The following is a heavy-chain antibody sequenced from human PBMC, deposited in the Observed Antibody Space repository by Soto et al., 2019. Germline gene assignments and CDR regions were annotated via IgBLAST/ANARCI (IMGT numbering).Heavy chain of an antibody. J-gene: IGHJ6*02. V-gene: IGHV1-69*01. CDR2: IIPIFGTA. D-gene: IGHD6-13*01. CDR1: GGTFSSYA. CDR3: ESSRRYYYYGMDD. Sequence: QVQLVQSGAEVKKPGSSVKVSCKASGGTFSSYAISWVRQAPGQGLEWMGGIIPIFGTANYAQKFQGRVTISADESTSTAYMELSSRRSEDIDVDYFESSRRYYYYGMDDWGQGPTVTASS.